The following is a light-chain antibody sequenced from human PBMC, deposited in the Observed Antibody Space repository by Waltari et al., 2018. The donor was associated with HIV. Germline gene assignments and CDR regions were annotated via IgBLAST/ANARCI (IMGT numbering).Light chain of an antibody. CDR3: AAWDDSLSGLV. V-gene: IGLV1-47*01. J-gene: IGLJ3*02. CDR1: SSNIGGNY. Sequence: QSVLTQPPSASGTPGQRVTISCSGSSSNIGGNYVYWYQQLPGTAPKLLFYRNNRRPSGVPYRFSGSKSGTSASLAISGLRSEDEADYYCAAWDDSLSGLVFGGGTKLTVL. CDR2: RNN.